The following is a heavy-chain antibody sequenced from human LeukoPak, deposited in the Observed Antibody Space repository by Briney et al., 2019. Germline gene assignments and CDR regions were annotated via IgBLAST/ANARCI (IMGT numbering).Heavy chain of an antibody. D-gene: IGHD4-11*01. CDR1: GGSISSGGYY. V-gene: IGHV4-31*03. CDR2: IYYSGST. CDR3: ARVRVTTLEYYFDY. J-gene: IGHJ4*02. Sequence: SQTPSLTCTVSGGSISSGGYYWSWIRQHPGKGLEWIGYIYYSGSTYYNPSLKSRVTISVDTSKNQFSLKLSSVTAADTAVYYCARVRVTTLEYYFDYWGQGTLVTVSS.